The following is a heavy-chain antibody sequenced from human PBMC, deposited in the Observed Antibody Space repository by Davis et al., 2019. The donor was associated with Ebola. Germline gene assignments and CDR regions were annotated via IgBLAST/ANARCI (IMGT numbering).Heavy chain of an antibody. V-gene: IGHV3-48*02. D-gene: IGHD3-3*01. CDR3: ARWSILGQ. CDR2: ISSGSFTI. CDR1: GITFSRYS. Sequence: PGGSLRLSCAASGITFSRYSMNCVRQAPGKGLAWVAFISSGSFTIHYADSVKGRFTISRDNAKNSLFLQMNSLRDEDTAVYYCARWSILGQWGQGTLVTVSS. J-gene: IGHJ4*02.